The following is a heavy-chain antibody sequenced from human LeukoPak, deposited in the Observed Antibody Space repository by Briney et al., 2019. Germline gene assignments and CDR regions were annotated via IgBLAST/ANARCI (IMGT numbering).Heavy chain of an antibody. CDR1: GGSISSSSYY. CDR2: IYYSGST. CDR3: ASEYSSSPGWFDP. Sequence: PSETLSLTCTVSGGSISSSSYYWGWIRQPPGKGLEWIGSIYYSGSTYYNPSLKSRVTISVDTSKNQFSLKLSSVTAADTAVYYCASEYSSSPGWFDPWGQGTLVTVSS. J-gene: IGHJ5*02. V-gene: IGHV4-39*07. D-gene: IGHD6-6*01.